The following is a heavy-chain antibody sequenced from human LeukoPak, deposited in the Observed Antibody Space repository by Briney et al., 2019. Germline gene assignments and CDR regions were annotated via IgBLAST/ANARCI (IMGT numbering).Heavy chain of an antibody. Sequence: SETLSLTCTVSGGSISSSSYYWSWIRQPPGKGLEWIGYIYYSGSTNYNPSLKSRVTISVDTSKNQFSLKLSSVTAADTAVYYCARDSCSGGSCYPNYYYYMDVWGKGTTVTISS. D-gene: IGHD2-15*01. CDR2: IYYSGST. J-gene: IGHJ6*03. CDR1: GGSISSSSYY. CDR3: ARDSCSGGSCYPNYYYYMDV. V-gene: IGHV4-61*01.